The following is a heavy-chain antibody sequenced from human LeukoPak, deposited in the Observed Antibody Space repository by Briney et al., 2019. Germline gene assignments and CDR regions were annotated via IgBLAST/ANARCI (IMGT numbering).Heavy chain of an antibody. CDR2: ISGSGGSA. CDR1: GFTFSSYA. J-gene: IGHJ4*02. V-gene: IGHV3-23*01. CDR3: AKTRWVDIVATIDPSYFDY. Sequence: PGGSLRLSCAASGFTFSSYAMSWVRQAPGKGLEWVSAISGSGGSAYYADSVKGRFTISRDNSKNTLYLQMNSLRAEDTAVYYCAKTRWVDIVATIDPSYFDYWGQGTLVTVSS. D-gene: IGHD5-12*01.